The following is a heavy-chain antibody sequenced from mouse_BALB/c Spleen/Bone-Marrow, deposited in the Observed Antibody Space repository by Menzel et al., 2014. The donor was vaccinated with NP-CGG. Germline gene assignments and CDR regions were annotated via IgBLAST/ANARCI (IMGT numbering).Heavy chain of an antibody. V-gene: IGHV14-3*02. Sequence: EVQRVESGAELVKPGASVKLSCTAPGFNIXDTYMHWVKQRPEQGLEWIGRIDPANGNTKYDPKFQGKATITADTSSNTAYLQLSSLTSEDTAVYYCARPIFLWGQGTSVTVSS. CDR1: GFNIXDTY. CDR2: IDPANGNT. CDR3: ARPIFL. J-gene: IGHJ4*01.